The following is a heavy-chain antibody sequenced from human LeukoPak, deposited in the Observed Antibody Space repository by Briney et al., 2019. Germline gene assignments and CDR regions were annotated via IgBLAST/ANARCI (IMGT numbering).Heavy chain of an antibody. CDR1: GYRFTDSW. CDR3: ARGAAGTTPDYYYFGLDV. V-gene: IGHV5-51*01. D-gene: IGHD1-7*01. CDR2: SYPGDSDT. J-gene: IGHJ6*02. Sequence: GESLKISGKGSGYRFTDSWIGWVRKLPGKGLDGMGTSYPGDSDTRYSPSFQGQVTISADKSINTAHLQWSSLKASDTAMYCARGAAGTTPDYYYFGLDVWGQGTTVRVSS.